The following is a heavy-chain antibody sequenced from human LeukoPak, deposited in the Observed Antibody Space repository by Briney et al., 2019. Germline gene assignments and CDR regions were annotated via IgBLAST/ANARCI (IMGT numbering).Heavy chain of an antibody. CDR1: GGSFSGYF. CDR2: INHSGST. J-gene: IGHJ4*02. CDR3: AREAAVGAAENHPNYFDY. Sequence: PSETLSLTCAVYGGSFSGYFWSWIRQPPGKGLEWIGEINHSGSTNYNPSLKSRVTISVDTSKNQFSLKLSSVTAADTAVYYCAREAAVGAAENHPNYFDYWGQGTLVTVSS. V-gene: IGHV4-34*01. D-gene: IGHD1-26*01.